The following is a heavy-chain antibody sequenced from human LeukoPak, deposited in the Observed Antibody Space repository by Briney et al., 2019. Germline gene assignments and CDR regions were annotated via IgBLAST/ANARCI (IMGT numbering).Heavy chain of an antibody. CDR1: GYTFTGYY. CDR2: INPNSGGT. Sequence: GASVRVSCKASGYTFTGYYMHWVRQAPGQGLEWMGWINPNSGGTNYAQKFQGRVTMTRDTSISTAYMELSRLRSDDTAVYYCARADILTGYYRFPFDYWGQGTLVTVSS. V-gene: IGHV1-2*02. CDR3: ARADILTGYYRFPFDY. J-gene: IGHJ4*02. D-gene: IGHD3-9*01.